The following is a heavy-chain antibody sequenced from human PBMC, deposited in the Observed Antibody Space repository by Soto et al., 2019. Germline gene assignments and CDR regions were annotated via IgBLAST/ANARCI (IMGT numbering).Heavy chain of an antibody. D-gene: IGHD6-6*01. Sequence: QVQLVQSGAEVKKPGSSVKVSCKVSGGIFSSYAIGWVRQAPGHGLEWMAGIIPITGTTNRAQKFQGRVTVTADESTTTVYMELSSLTAEDTAVYYCAREYSSSSQYLYFDVCGRGTLVTVSS. CDR1: GGIFSSYA. CDR2: IIPITGTT. V-gene: IGHV1-69*01. J-gene: IGHJ2*01. CDR3: AREYSSSSQYLYFDV.